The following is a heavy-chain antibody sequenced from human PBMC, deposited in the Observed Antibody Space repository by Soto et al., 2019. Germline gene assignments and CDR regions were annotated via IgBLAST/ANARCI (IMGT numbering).Heavy chain of an antibody. CDR2: IYYSGST. D-gene: IGHD2-2*01. J-gene: IGHJ4*02. Sequence: PSETLSLTCTVSCGSISSYYWSWIRQPPGKGLEWIGYIYYSGSTNYNPSLKSRVTISVDTSKNTLYLQMNSLRAEDTAVYYCAKDQGVVVVPAAPFDYWGQGPLVTVSS. CDR3: AKDQGVVVVPAAPFDY. V-gene: IGHV4-59*12. CDR1: CGSISSYY.